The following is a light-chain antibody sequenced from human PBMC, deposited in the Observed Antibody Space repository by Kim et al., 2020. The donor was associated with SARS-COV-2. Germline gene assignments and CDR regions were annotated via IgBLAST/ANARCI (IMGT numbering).Light chain of an antibody. CDR1: SLRSYY. V-gene: IGLV3-19*01. CDR2: GKN. CDR3: ISRDSSGNHLGV. J-gene: IGLJ3*02. Sequence: FGQTVMLTCQGDSLRSYYAICYQQKPGQAPVLVIYGKNNRPSGIPDRFSGSSSGNTAPLTITGAQAEDEAHYYCISRDSSGNHLGVFGGGTRLPVL.